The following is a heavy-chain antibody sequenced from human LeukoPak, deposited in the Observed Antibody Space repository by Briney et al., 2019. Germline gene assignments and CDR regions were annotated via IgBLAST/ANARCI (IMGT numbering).Heavy chain of an antibody. CDR1: GYNFNINW. CDR3: ATSYSSSSSLDY. J-gene: IGHJ4*02. D-gene: IGHD6-6*01. CDR2: IYPSDSDT. V-gene: IGHV5-51*01. Sequence: GESLKISCKGSGYNFNINWIAWVRQMPGKGLEFMGIIYPSDSDTRYSPSFQGQVTISADKSISTAYLQWGSLKASDTAMYYCATSYSSSSSLDYWGQGTLVTVSS.